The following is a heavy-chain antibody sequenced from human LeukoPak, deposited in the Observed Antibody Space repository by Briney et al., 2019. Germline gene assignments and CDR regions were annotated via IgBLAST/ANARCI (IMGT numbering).Heavy chain of an antibody. Sequence: SGESLKISCKGSGYSFTSYWIGWVRQMPGKGLEWMGRIDPTDSRTNYGPSFQGHVTMSADRSISTAYLQWSSLEASDSAMYYCARPIGYCSSTTCPPFDYWGQGTLVTVSS. J-gene: IGHJ4*02. D-gene: IGHD2-2*01. V-gene: IGHV5-10-1*01. CDR1: GYSFTSYW. CDR2: IDPTDSRT. CDR3: ARPIGYCSSTTCPPFDY.